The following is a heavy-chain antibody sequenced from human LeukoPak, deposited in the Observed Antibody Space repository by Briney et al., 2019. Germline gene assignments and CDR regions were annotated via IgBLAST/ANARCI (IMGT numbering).Heavy chain of an antibody. CDR2: ISAYNGHT. V-gene: IGHV1-18*01. J-gene: IGHJ4*02. D-gene: IGHD3-22*01. Sequence: ASVKVSCKSSGYTFTNYGISWVRQAPGQGLEWLGYISAYNGHTNYAQTHQGRVTMTTDTSTTTASMELRSLRSDDTAVYYCARDYDRYFYDSGGGGGFDYWGQGTLVTVSS. CDR3: ARDYDRYFYDSGGGGGFDY. CDR1: GYTFTNYG.